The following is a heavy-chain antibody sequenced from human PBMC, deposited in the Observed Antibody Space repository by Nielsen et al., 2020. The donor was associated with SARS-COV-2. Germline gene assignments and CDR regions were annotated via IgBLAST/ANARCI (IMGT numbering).Heavy chain of an antibody. V-gene: IGHV4-39*01. CDR1: GGSFSSNSYY. CDR3: ARSRPRRNNAFDI. CDR2: IYYSGTT. Sequence: SETLSLTCTVSGGSFSSNSYYWGWIRQPPGKGLEWIASIYYSGTTYYNPSLKSRVAISIDTSKNQFSLKVTSVTAADTAVYYCARSRPRRNNAFDIWGQGSMVTVSS. J-gene: IGHJ3*02. D-gene: IGHD2-2*01.